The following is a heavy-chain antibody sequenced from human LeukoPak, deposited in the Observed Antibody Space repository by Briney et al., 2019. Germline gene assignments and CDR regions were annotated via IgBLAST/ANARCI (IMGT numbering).Heavy chain of an antibody. J-gene: IGHJ4*02. CDR3: ARVIAVAGTDFDY. D-gene: IGHD6-19*01. CDR2: IYPGDSDT. Sequence: GESLKISCKGSGYSFTSYWVGWVRQMPGKGLEWMGIIYPGDSDTRYSPSFQGQVTISADKSISTAYLQWSSLKASDTAMYYCARVIAVAGTDFDYWGQGTLVTVSS. CDR1: GYSFTSYW. V-gene: IGHV5-51*01.